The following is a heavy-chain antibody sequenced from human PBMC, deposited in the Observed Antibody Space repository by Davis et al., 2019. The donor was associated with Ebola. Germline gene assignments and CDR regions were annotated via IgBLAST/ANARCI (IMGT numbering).Heavy chain of an antibody. D-gene: IGHD3-3*01. CDR1: GGTFSSYA. V-gene: IGHV1-69*13. J-gene: IGHJ6*03. CDR2: IIPIFDAA. CDR3: ARGPTNYDFRGAYYYYYYMDV. Sequence: SVKVSCKASGGTFSSYAISWVRQAPGQGLEWMGGIIPIFDAANYAQKFQGRVSITADESTSTAYMELSRLKFEDTAVYYCARGPTNYDFRGAYYYYYYMDVWGKGTTVTVSS.